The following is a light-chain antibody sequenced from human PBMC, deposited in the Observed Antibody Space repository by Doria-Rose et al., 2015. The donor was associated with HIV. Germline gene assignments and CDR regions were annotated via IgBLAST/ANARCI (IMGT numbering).Light chain of an antibody. J-gene: IGKJ1*01. CDR2: DGS. CDR3: HQYGTSWT. V-gene: IGKV3-20*01. Sequence: EIVLTQSPGTLSLSPGLRATLSCRASQSFSSTYLAWYQQIPVQAHSLLIYDGSTRATGITGRFSASRSGTDFTLTINRLEPEDFALYYCHQYGTSWTFGQGTKVEI. CDR1: QSFSSTY.